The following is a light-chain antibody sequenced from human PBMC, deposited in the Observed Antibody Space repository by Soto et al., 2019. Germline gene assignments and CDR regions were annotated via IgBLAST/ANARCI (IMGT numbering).Light chain of an antibody. CDR3: FSYAGSYMYV. J-gene: IGLJ1*01. CDR2: DVS. Sequence: QSALTQPRSVSGSPGQSVTISCTGTSNDVGGYKYVSWYQQHPGKVPKLMIYDVSKRPSGVPDRFSGSKSGNTASLTISGLQAEDEADYYCFSYAGSYMYVFGTGTKLTVL. V-gene: IGLV2-11*01. CDR1: SNDVGGYKY.